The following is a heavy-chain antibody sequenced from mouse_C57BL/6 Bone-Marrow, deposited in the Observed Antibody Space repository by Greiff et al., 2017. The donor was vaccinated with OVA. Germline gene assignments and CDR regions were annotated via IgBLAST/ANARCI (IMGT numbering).Heavy chain of an antibody. CDR3: ANYGSSPRAWFAY. CDR1: GYTFTSYW. Sequence: QVQLQQPGAELVKPGASVKLSCKASGYTFTSYWMQWVKQRPGQGLEWIGEIDPSDSYTNYNQKFKGKATLTVDTSSSTAYMQLSSLTSEDSAVYYCANYGSSPRAWFAYWGQGTLVTVSA. J-gene: IGHJ3*01. CDR2: IDPSDSYT. V-gene: IGHV1-50*01. D-gene: IGHD1-1*01.